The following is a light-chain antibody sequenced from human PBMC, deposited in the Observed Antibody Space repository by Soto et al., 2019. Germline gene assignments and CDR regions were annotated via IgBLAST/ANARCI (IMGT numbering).Light chain of an antibody. J-gene: IGKJ2*01. Sequence: EIVLTQSPGTLSLSPGERATLSCRASQSVSSSYLAWYQQKPGQAPRLLIYDASSRATGIPDRFSGSGYGTDFTLTISRLEPADFAVYYCQQYGNLPYTFGQGTRLEIK. CDR1: QSVSSSY. V-gene: IGKV3-20*01. CDR2: DAS. CDR3: QQYGNLPYT.